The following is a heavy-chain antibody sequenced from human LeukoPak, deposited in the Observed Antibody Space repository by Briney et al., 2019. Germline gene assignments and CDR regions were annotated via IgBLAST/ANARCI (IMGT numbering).Heavy chain of an antibody. J-gene: IGHJ4*02. Sequence: SETLSLTRTVSGGSISSYLWSWIRQPAGKGLEWIGRIYTSGSTNYNLSLKSRVTMSVDTSKNQISLKLSSVTAADTAVYYWARGLRTDSFDYWGQGTLVTVSS. D-gene: IGHD3-22*01. CDR3: ARGLRTDSFDY. CDR1: GGSISSYL. CDR2: IYTSGST. V-gene: IGHV4-4*07.